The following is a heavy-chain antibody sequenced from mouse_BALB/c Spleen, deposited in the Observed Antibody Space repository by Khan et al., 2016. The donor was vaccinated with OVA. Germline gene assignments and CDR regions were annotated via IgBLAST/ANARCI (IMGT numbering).Heavy chain of an antibody. CDR2: IDPANGNT. J-gene: IGHJ3*01. CDR1: GFNIKDTY. CDR3: GNGRANQAWLAY. D-gene: IGHD1-1*01. Sequence: VRLQQSGAEIVKPGASVKLSCTASGFNIKDTYIHWVKQRPEQGLEWIGRIDPANGNTKYDPKFQGKATITADTSSNTAYMHLSSLTSEDTVVYYCGNGRANQAWLAYWGQGTLVTVSA. V-gene: IGHV14-3*02.